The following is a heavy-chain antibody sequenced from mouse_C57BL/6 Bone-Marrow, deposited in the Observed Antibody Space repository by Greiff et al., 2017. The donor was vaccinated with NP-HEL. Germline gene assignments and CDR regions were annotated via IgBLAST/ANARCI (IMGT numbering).Heavy chain of an antibody. CDR2: IDPSDSYT. CDR3: ARRDGYYYYFDY. V-gene: IGHV1-69*01. D-gene: IGHD2-3*01. J-gene: IGHJ2*01. CDR1: GHRLASYG. Sequence: PGDERGRQGEAVKMGCKAAGHRLASYGGHLVRGVSGQSLDVIGEIDPSDSYTNYNQKFKGKSTLTVDKSSSTAYMQLSSLTSEDSAVYYCARRDGYYYYFDYWGQGTTLTVSS.